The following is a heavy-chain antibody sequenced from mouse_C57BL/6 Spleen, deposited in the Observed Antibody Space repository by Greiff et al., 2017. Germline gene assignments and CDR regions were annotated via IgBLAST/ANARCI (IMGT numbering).Heavy chain of an antibody. Sequence: VQLQQSGPELVKPGASVKISCKASGYAFSSSWMNWVKQRPGKGLEWIGRIYPGDGDTNYNGKFKGKATLTADKSSSTAYMQLSSLTSEYSAVYFCARFTTVVARAMDYWGQGTSVTVSS. J-gene: IGHJ4*01. CDR3: ARFTTVVARAMDY. V-gene: IGHV1-82*01. CDR1: GYAFSSSW. D-gene: IGHD1-1*01. CDR2: IYPGDGDT.